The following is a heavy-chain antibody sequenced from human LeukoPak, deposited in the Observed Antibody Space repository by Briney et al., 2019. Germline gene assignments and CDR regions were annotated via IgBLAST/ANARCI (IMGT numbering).Heavy chain of an antibody. J-gene: IGHJ3*01. CDR2: IYFTGSS. CDR1: GGSMSYSY. D-gene: IGHD2/OR15-2a*01. V-gene: IGHV4-59*08. Sequence: SETLSLTCTVSGGSMSYSYWSWIRQPTGKGLEWLGYIYFTGSSKPNPSLRSRVTISLDTSKNQLSLRLTSVTAADTAVYYCARRRQITYFSPYAFDLWGQGTMVTVSS. CDR3: ARRRQITYFSPYAFDL.